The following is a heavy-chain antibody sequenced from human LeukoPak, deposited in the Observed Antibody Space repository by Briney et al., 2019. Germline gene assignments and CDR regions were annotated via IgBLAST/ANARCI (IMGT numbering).Heavy chain of an antibody. CDR2: ISTHSTYT. D-gene: IGHD3-10*01. V-gene: IGHV3-11*03. J-gene: IGHJ4*02. CDR1: GFIFSDYS. CDR3: ATYYYASGSSD. Sequence: PGGSLRLSCAASGFIFSDYSMSWIRQAPGKGLEWVSYISTHSTYTHYADSVRGRFTISRDNAKNSLYPQMHSLRAEDTAVYYCATYYYASGSSDWGQGTLVTVSS.